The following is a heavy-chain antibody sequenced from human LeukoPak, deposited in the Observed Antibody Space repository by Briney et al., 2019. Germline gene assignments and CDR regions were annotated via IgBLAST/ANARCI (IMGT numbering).Heavy chain of an antibody. J-gene: IGHJ5*02. CDR3: ARHPPLWAENNNWFDP. CDR2: IIPIFGTA. D-gene: IGHD2/OR15-2a*01. Sequence: ASVKVSCKASGGTFSSYAISWVRRAPGQGLEWMGGIIPIFGTANYAQKFQGRVTITADESTSTAYMELSSLRSEDTAVYYCARHPPLWAENNNWFDPWGQGTLVTVSS. CDR1: GGTFSSYA. V-gene: IGHV1-69*13.